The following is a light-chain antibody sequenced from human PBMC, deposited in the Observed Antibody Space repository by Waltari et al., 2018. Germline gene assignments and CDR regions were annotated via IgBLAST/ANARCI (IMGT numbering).Light chain of an antibody. CDR1: SSDVGNYNL. CDR2: EVT. Sequence: QSGLTQPASVSGSPGPSITISCTGTSSDVGNYNLVYWYQQYPGKAPQLMVYEVTKRASGVSDRFSGSKSGNTASLTFPGLQSEDEADYYCCSYVGLGIYVFGSGTKVTVL. CDR3: CSYVGLGIYV. J-gene: IGLJ1*01. V-gene: IGLV2-23*02.